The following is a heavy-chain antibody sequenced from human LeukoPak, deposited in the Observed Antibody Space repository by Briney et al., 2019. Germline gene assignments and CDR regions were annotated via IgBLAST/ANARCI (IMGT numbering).Heavy chain of an antibody. Sequence: SETLSLTCAVYGGSFSGYYWSWIRQPPGKGLGWIGEINHSESTNYNPSLKSRVTISVDTSKSQFSLKLSSVTAADTAVYYCARAQQLYYFDYWGQGTLVTVSS. CDR1: GGSFSGYY. J-gene: IGHJ4*02. CDR3: ARAQQLYYFDY. V-gene: IGHV4-34*01. CDR2: INHSEST. D-gene: IGHD6-13*01.